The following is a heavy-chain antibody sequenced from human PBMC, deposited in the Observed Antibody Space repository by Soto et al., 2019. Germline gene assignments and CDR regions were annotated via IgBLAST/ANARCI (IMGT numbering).Heavy chain of an antibody. CDR3: ARNNGGDWGVGAFDI. Sequence: GGSLRLSCAASGFTLRSYSMNWVRQAPGKGLEWVSYMSSSSGTIYYADSVKGRFTISRDNAKNSLYLEMNSLRAEDTAVYFCARNNGGDWGVGAFDIWGQGTMVTVSS. CDR1: GFTLRSYS. V-gene: IGHV3-48*01. J-gene: IGHJ3*02. CDR2: MSSSSGTI. D-gene: IGHD2-21*02.